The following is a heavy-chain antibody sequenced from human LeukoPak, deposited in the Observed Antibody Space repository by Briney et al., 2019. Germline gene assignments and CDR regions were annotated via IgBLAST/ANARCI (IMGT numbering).Heavy chain of an antibody. J-gene: IGHJ4*02. Sequence: SETLSLTCTASGGSISSSTYYWAWIRQPPGKGLEWIGSIYYTGSPYFNPSLKSRLTLSVDTSKNQFSLKLSSVTAADTAVYYCARQEYSSPIDYWGQGTLVTVSS. V-gene: IGHV4-39*01. D-gene: IGHD6-6*01. CDR1: GGSISSSTYY. CDR2: IYYTGSP. CDR3: ARQEYSSPIDY.